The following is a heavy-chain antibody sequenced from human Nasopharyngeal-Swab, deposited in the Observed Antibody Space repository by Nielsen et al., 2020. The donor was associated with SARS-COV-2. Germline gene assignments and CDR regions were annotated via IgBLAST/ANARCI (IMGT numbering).Heavy chain of an antibody. CDR1: GFTFDDHS. V-gene: IGHV3-43D*03. J-gene: IGHJ4*02. D-gene: IGHD5-18*01. CDR2: ITWNAGYT. Sequence: GESLKISCAASGFTFDDHSMHWVRQAQGKGLEWVSLITWNAGYTYYSDSVKGRFTISRDNSKKSLYLQMSSLRPEDTALYYCVKDMTLHTYGETHFDYWGQGTLVTVSS. CDR3: VKDMTLHTYGETHFDY.